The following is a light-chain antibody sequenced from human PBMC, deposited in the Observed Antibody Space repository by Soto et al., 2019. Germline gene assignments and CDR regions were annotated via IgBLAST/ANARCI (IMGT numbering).Light chain of an antibody. CDR1: STDVDGYDY. Sequence: QSALTQPASASGSPGQSITISCTGASTDVDGYDYVSWYQQHPGQAPKLMIYDVNNRPSGVSYRFSGSKSGDTASLTISGLQAEDDADYYCSSYTSSAPFYVFGTGTKVTVL. CDR2: DVN. CDR3: SSYTSSAPFYV. J-gene: IGLJ1*01. V-gene: IGLV2-14*03.